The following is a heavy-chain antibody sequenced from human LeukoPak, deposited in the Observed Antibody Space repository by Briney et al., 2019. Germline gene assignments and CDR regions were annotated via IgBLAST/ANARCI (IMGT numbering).Heavy chain of an antibody. CDR3: AELGITMIGGV. CDR1: GFTVSTNY. V-gene: IGHV3-48*03. D-gene: IGHD3-10*02. Sequence: GGSLGLSCVASGFTVSTNYMNWVRQAPGKGLEWVSYISSSGSTIYYADSVKSRFTISRDNAKNSLYLQMNSLRAEDTAVYYCAELGITMIGGVWGKGTTVTISS. J-gene: IGHJ6*04. CDR2: ISSSGSTI.